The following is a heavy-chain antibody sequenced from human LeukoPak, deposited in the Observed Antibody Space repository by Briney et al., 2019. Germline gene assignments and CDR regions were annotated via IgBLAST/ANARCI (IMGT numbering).Heavy chain of an antibody. J-gene: IGHJ4*02. D-gene: IGHD3-9*01. V-gene: IGHV3-30*02. Sequence: GGSLRLSCAASGFTFSSYGMHWVRQAPGKGLEWVAFIRYDGSNKYYADSVKGRFTISRDNSKNTLYLQMNSLRAEDTAVYYCARDRVLRYFDWPPEGAFDYWGQGTLVTVSS. CDR1: GFTFSSYG. CDR2: IRYDGSNK. CDR3: ARDRVLRYFDWPPEGAFDY.